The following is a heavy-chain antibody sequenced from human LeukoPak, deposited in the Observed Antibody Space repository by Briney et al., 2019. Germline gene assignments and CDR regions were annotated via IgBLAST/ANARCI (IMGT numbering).Heavy chain of an antibody. CDR3: ASVEGVTDYLDR. CDR2: ISYDGSNK. J-gene: IGHJ4*02. V-gene: IGHV3-30*03. D-gene: IGHD3-16*01. Sequence: GSLRLSCAASGFTFISYAMHWVRQAPGKGLEWVAVISYDGSNKYYADSVKGRFTISRDNSKNTLYLQMKSLRHEDTAVYYCASVEGVTDYLDRWGQGALVTVSS. CDR1: GFTFISYA.